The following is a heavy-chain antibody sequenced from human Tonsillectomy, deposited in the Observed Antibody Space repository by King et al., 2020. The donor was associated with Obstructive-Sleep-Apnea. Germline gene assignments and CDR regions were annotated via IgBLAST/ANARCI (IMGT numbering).Heavy chain of an antibody. V-gene: IGHV4-38-2*02. CDR3: AREVQWLRLATDFDY. CDR1: GYSISSGYY. CDR2: IYHSGST. D-gene: IGHD5-12*01. J-gene: IGHJ4*02. Sequence: VQLQESGPGLVKPSETLSLTCTVSGYSISSGYYWGWIRQPPGKGLEWIGSIYHSGSTYYNPSLKSRVTISVDTSKNQFSLKLSSVTAADTAVYYCAREVQWLRLATDFDYWGQGTLVTVSS.